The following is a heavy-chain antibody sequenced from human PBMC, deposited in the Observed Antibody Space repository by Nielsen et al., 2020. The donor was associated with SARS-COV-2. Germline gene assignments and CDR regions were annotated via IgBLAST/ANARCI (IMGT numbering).Heavy chain of an antibody. V-gene: IGHV4-30-2*01. Sequence: SCAVSGGSISSGGYSWSWIRQPPGKGLEWIGYIYHSGRTYYNPSLKSRVTISVDRSKNQFSLKLSSVTAADTAVYYCARGGRITFGGADDAFDIWGQGTMVTVSS. CDR1: GGSISSGGYS. CDR2: IYHSGRT. D-gene: IGHD3-16*01. J-gene: IGHJ3*02. CDR3: ARGGRITFGGADDAFDI.